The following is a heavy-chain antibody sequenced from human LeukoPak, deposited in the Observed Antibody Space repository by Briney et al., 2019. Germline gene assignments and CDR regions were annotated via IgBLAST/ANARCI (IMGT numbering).Heavy chain of an antibody. D-gene: IGHD2-21*01. CDR1: GLTVSTNY. V-gene: IGHV3-66*01. CDR3: ARAYSHAFDP. Sequence: GGSLRLSCAASGLTVSTNYMSWVRQTPGKGLEWVSVIFTGGTTYYADSVKGRFTISRDNSNNTLYLQINSLRAEDTAVYYCARAYSHAFDPWGQGTLVTVSS. J-gene: IGHJ5*02. CDR2: IFTGGTT.